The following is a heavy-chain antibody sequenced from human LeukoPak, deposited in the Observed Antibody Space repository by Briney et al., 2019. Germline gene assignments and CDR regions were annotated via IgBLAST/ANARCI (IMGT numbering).Heavy chain of an antibody. J-gene: IGHJ5*01. CDR1: GYTFTTYA. CDR2: INTNTGNP. D-gene: IGHD3-16*02. Sequence: GASVKVSCKASGYTFTTYAMNWVRQAPGHGLEWMGWINTNTGNPAYAQGFTGRFVFSLDTSVSTAYLQICSLKAEDTAACLCARAYQPLGGLSFPDSGSQGTLVSVS. CDR3: ARAYQPLGGLSFPDS. V-gene: IGHV7-4-1*01.